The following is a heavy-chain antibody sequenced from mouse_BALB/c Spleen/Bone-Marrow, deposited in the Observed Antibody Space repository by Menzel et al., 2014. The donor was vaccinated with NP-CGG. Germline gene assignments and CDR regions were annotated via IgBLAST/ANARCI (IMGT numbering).Heavy chain of an antibody. Sequence: QVQLKQSGPELVRPGVSVKISCKGSSYTFTDYAMHWVKQSHAKSLEWIGVISTYYGNTNYNQKFKGKATMTVDKSSSTAYMELARLTSEDSAVYYRARGDYDYAMDYWGQGTSVTVSS. V-gene: IGHV1-67*01. CDR1: SYTFTDYA. D-gene: IGHD2-4*01. J-gene: IGHJ4*01. CDR2: ISTYYGNT. CDR3: ARGDYDYAMDY.